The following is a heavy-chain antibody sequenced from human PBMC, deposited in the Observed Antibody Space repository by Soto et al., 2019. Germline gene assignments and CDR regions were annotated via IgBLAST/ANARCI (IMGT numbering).Heavy chain of an antibody. J-gene: IGHJ4*02. D-gene: IGHD3-22*01. CDR3: ARTNYYDSSGYYYFDY. CDR1: GFTFSSYS. CDR2: ISSSSSYI. Sequence: LRLSCAASGFTFSSYSMNWVRQAPGKGLEWVSSISSSSSYIYYADSVKGRFNISRDNAKNSLYLQMNSLRAEDTAVYYCARTNYYDSSGYYYFDYWGQGTLVTVSS. V-gene: IGHV3-21*01.